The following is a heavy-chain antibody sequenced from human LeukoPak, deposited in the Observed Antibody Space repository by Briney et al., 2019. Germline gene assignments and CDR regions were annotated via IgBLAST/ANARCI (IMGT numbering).Heavy chain of an antibody. CDR3: AIQGYNSYFDY. V-gene: IGHV4-59*01. CDR2: IYYSGST. J-gene: IGHJ4*02. CDR1: GGSISSYY. Sequence: PSETLSLTCTVSGGSISSYYWSWIRQPPGKGLERIGYIYYSGSTNYNPSLKSRVTISVDTSKNQFSLKLSSVTAADTAVYYCAIQGYNSYFDYWGQGTLVTVSS. D-gene: IGHD5-24*01.